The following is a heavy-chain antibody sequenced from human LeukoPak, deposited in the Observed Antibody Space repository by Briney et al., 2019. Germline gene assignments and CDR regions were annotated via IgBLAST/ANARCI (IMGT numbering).Heavy chain of an antibody. V-gene: IGHV1-8*01. CDR3: ARGRGSYRNNWFDP. CDR1: GYTFTSYD. J-gene: IGHJ5*02. D-gene: IGHD1-26*01. CDR2: MNPNSGNT. Sequence: ASVKVSCKASGYTFTSYDINWVRQATGQGLEWMGWMNPNSGNTGYAQKFQGRATMTRNTSTSTAYMELSSLRSEDTAVYYCARGRGSYRNNWFDPWGQGTLVTVSS.